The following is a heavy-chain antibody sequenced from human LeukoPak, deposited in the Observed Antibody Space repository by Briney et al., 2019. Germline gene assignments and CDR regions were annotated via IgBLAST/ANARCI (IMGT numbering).Heavy chain of an antibody. J-gene: IGHJ4*02. Sequence: GESLKISFKGSGYRFTSYWISRVRPMPGKGLEWMGRIDPSDSYTNYSPSFQGHVTVSADKSISTAYLQWSSLKASDTAMYYCARSGYCRGCSCYPIDYWGQGTLVTVSS. CDR2: IDPSDSYT. CDR1: GYRFTSYW. CDR3: ARSGYCRGCSCYPIDY. V-gene: IGHV5-10-1*01. D-gene: IGHD2-15*01.